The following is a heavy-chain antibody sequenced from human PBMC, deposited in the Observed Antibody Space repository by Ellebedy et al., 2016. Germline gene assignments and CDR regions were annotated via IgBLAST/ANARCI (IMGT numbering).Heavy chain of an antibody. CDR1: GITVSSYA. V-gene: IGHV3-23*01. D-gene: IGHD5-18*01. Sequence: GGSLRLSCAAAGITVSSYAMSWVRQAPGKGLEWVSGISASGGRTHYADSVKGRFTISRDNSKNTLYLQMNSLRAEDTAVYYCAKGRDTAMVTPLGYWGQGTLVTVSS. J-gene: IGHJ4*02. CDR3: AKGRDTAMVTPLGY. CDR2: ISASGGRT.